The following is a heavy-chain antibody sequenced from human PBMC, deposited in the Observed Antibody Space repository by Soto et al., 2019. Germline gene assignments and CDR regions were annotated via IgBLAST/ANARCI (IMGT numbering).Heavy chain of an antibody. V-gene: IGHV4-39*01. D-gene: IGHD3-3*02. CDR2: IHYRANS. CDR1: GDSISSSSYY. CDR3: ARPLQLAVSGFDP. J-gene: IGHJ5*02. Sequence: ETLSLTCSVSGDSISSSSYYWAWIRQPPGKGLEWIGSIHYRANSYYSPSLKSRITISVDTSKNQISLRLSSVTAADTAVYYCARPLQLAVSGFDPWGQGTLVTVYS.